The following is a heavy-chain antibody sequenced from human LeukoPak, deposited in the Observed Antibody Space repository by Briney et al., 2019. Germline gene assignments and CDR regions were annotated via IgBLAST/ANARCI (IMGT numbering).Heavy chain of an antibody. CDR1: GFTFSSYA. D-gene: IGHD7-27*01. CDR3: AKDPTGDPDYFDY. V-gene: IGHV3-23*01. CDR2: ISGRGGST. Sequence: GGSLRLPCAASGFTFSSYAMSWVRQAPGKGLEWVSGISGRGGSTYYADSVKGRFTISRDNSRNTLYLQMNSLRADDTAVYYCAKDPTGDPDYFDYWGQGTLVTVSS. J-gene: IGHJ4*02.